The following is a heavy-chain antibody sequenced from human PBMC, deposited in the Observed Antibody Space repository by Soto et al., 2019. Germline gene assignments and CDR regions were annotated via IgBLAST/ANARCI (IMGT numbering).Heavy chain of an antibody. J-gene: IGHJ4*02. CDR3: ALFCSGRPDLGY. CDR1: AHTSSSYG. D-gene: IGHD3-10*02. CDR2: ISAYTGNT. V-gene: IGHV1-18*01. Sequence: ASVNVSGNASAHTSSSYGSSWVRQARGQGLEWLGWISAYTGNTTYAQKFQGSVTMTTATSTSTAYMELRSLRSDGRAVYYCALFCSGRPDLGYWGKVTLVTVSS.